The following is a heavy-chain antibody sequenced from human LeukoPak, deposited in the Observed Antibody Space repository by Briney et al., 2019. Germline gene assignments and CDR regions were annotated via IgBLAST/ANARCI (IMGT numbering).Heavy chain of an antibody. V-gene: IGHV1-18*01. J-gene: IGHJ4*02. CDR2: ISAYNGNT. CDR3: TREGGGWPLDY. Sequence: ASVKVSCKASGYTFTSYGISWVRQAPGQGLEWMGRISAYNGNTNYAQKLQGRVTMTTDTSTSTAYMELSRLRSDDTAVYYCTREGGGWPLDYWGQGTLVTVSS. CDR1: GYTFTSYG. D-gene: IGHD1-26*01.